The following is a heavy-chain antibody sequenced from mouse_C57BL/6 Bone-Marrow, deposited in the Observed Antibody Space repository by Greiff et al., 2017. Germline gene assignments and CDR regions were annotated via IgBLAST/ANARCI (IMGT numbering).Heavy chain of an antibody. CDR1: GYAFSSYW. D-gene: IGHD1-1*01. CDR2: IYPGDGDT. V-gene: IGHV1-80*01. CDR3: ARGDGSSDDYFDY. Sequence: VQLQQSGAELVKPGASVKISCKASGYAFSSYWMNWVKQRPGKGLEWIGQIYPGDGDTNYNGKFKGKATLTADKSSSTAYMQLSSLTSEDSAVYFCARGDGSSDDYFDYWGQGTTLTVSS. J-gene: IGHJ2*01.